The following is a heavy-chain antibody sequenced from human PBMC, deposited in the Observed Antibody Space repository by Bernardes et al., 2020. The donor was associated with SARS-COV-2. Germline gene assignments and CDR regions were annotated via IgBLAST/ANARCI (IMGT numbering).Heavy chain of an antibody. CDR1: GFTFSNYA. J-gene: IGHJ6*02. V-gene: IGHV3-23*01. CDR2: FSDGGLST. D-gene: IGHD2-21*02. CDR3: AKGGDYYYYYAMDV. Sequence: GGSLRLSCAASGFTFSNYAMNWVRQAPGKGLEWVSGFSDGGLSTYYADSVKGRFTVSRDNTKNTLYLQMNSLRAEDTAVYYCAKGGDYYYYYAMDVWGQGTTVTVSS.